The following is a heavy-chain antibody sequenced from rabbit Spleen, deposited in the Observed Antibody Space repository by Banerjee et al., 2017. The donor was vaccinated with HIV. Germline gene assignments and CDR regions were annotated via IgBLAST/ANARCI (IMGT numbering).Heavy chain of an antibody. CDR3: ARDAGTSFSTYGMDL. CDR1: GLDFSSGYW. D-gene: IGHD8-1*01. V-gene: IGHV1S45*01. Sequence: EQLVESGGGLVQPEGSLTLTCKASGLDFSSGYWICWVRQAPGKGLEWIGCIYTGSDSTAYANWAKGRFTISKTSSTTVTLQMTSLTAADTATYFCARDAGTSFSTYGMDLWGQGTLVTVS. J-gene: IGHJ3*01. CDR2: IYTGSDST.